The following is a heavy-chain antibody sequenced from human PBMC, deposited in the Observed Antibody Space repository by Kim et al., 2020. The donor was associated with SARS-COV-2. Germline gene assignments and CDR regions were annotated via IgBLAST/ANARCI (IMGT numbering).Heavy chain of an antibody. V-gene: IGHV4-4*02. CDR2: HSGSN. D-gene: IGHD2-15*01. Sequence: HSGSNNYHPSLKSRVTISVDKSKSPFSLKLSSVTAADTAVYYCARGWSLDVWGQGTTVTVSS. J-gene: IGHJ6*02. CDR3: ARGWSLDV.